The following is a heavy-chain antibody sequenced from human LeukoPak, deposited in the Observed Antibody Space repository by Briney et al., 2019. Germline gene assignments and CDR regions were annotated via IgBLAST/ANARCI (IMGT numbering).Heavy chain of an antibody. CDR3: ARDRMGPYGMDV. D-gene: IGHD1-26*01. J-gene: IGHJ6*02. CDR2: LSSEGTNE. Sequence: GSLRLSCAASGFTFSLHAMHWVRQAPGKGLEWVAVLSSEGTNEYYADSVKGRFTISRDNSRNTLFLQMNSLGPKDTAVYYCARDRMGPYGMDVWGHGTTVTVSS. CDR1: GFTFSLHA. V-gene: IGHV3-30*04.